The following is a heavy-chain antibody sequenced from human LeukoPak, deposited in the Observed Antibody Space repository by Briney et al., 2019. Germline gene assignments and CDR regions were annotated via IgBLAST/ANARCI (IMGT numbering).Heavy chain of an antibody. CDR1: GFTFTTYA. CDR2: ISDTGTST. Sequence: GGSLRLSCVASGFTFTTYAMSWVRQAPGEGLECVSVISDTGTSTYYADSVKGRFTISRANSKNTVFLQMNSLRAEDSAGYYCAKGAGDYCSGGRCYPFDYWGQGTPVTVSS. CDR3: AKGAGDYCSGGRCYPFDY. D-gene: IGHD2-15*01. J-gene: IGHJ4*02. V-gene: IGHV3-23*01.